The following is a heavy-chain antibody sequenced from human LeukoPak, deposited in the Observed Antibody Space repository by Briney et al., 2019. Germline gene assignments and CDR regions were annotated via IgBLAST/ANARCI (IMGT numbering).Heavy chain of an antibody. J-gene: IGHJ4*02. Sequence: GCTYSADSVKGRFTFSRDNSKNTLYLQMNSLRAEDTAVYYCAVRFDYWGQGTLVTVSS. CDR3: AVRFDY. CDR2: GCT. V-gene: IGHV3-23*01.